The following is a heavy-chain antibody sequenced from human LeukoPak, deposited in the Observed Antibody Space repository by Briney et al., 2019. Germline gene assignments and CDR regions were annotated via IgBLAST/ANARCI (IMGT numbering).Heavy chain of an antibody. CDR3: ARDSDSSGIFDY. CDR2: ISSSSSYI. Sequence: GGSLRLSCAASGFTFSSYSMNWVRQAPGKGLEWVSYISSSSSYIYYADSVKGRFTISRDNSKNTLYLQMNSLRAEDTAVYYCARDSDSSGIFDYWGQGTLVTVSS. J-gene: IGHJ4*02. CDR1: GFTFSSYS. V-gene: IGHV3-21*05. D-gene: IGHD3-22*01.